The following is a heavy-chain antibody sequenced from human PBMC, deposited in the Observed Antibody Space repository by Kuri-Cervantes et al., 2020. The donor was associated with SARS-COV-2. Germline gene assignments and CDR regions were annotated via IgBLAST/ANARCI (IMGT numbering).Heavy chain of an antibody. CDR2: ISGSGGST. Sequence: GESLKISCAASGFTFSSYSMNWVRQAPGKGLEWVSTISGSGGSTYYADSVKGRFTISRDNSKNTLYLQMNSLRADDTAVYYCAKGTRSSGYYCGLDFWGQGTLVTVSS. CDR1: GFTFSSYS. D-gene: IGHD3-22*01. CDR3: AKGTRSSGYYCGLDF. J-gene: IGHJ4*02. V-gene: IGHV3-23*01.